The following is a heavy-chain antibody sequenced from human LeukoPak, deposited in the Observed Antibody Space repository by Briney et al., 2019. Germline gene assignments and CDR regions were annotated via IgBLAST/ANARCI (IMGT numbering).Heavy chain of an antibody. CDR3: ARDRTRYYYDSSGYPDFDY. J-gene: IGHJ4*02. CDR1: GFTFSSYT. D-gene: IGHD3-22*01. Sequence: GGSLRLSCAASGFTFSSYTMNWVRQAPGKGLEWVSSITSSSYYIYYADSVKGRFTISRHNAKNSLYLQLNSLRAEDTAVYYCARDRTRYYYDSSGYPDFDYWGQGTLVTVSS. CDR2: ITSSSYYI. V-gene: IGHV3-21*01.